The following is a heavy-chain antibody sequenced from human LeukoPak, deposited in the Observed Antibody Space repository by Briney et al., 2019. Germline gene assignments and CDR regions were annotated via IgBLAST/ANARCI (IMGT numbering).Heavy chain of an antibody. CDR3: ASGHTTYFFQD. Sequence: ASVKVSCKVSGYSLSELSMHWVRQAPGKGLEWMGGFDPEDGETFYAQIFQGRVTMTLDTSTDTAYMELSSLRSEDTAVYYCASGHTTYFFQDWGQGTLVSVSS. V-gene: IGHV1-24*01. CDR2: FDPEDGET. CDR1: GYSLSELS. J-gene: IGHJ4*02. D-gene: IGHD3-9*01.